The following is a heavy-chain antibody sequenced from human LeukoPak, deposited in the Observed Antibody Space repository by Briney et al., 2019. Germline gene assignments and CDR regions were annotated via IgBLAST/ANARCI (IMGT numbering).Heavy chain of an antibody. Sequence: GGSLRLSCAASGFTFSSYWMIWVRQAPGKGLGWVANIKEDGSEKNYVDSVMGRFTISRDNAKNSLYLQMNSLRAEDTAVYYCARDPSVCSGGSCWDFDYWGQGTLVTVSS. CDR1: GFTFSSYW. J-gene: IGHJ4*02. D-gene: IGHD2-15*01. CDR2: IKEDGSEK. CDR3: ARDPSVCSGGSCWDFDY. V-gene: IGHV3-7*01.